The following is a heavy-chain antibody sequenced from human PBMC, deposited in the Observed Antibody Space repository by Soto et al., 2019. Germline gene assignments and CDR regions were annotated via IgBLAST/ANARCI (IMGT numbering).Heavy chain of an antibody. Sequence: SVKVSCKASGGTFSRYAIGWVRQVPGQGLEWMGGIIPMFGRPNYAQKFQDRVTITADESTSTAYMELRSLRSEDTAIYYCATERGNAYGLGRGHPFDPWGQGTLVTVSS. V-gene: IGHV1-69*13. CDR2: IIPMFGRP. CDR3: ATERGNAYGLGRGHPFDP. CDR1: GGTFSRYA. J-gene: IGHJ5*02. D-gene: IGHD3-10*01.